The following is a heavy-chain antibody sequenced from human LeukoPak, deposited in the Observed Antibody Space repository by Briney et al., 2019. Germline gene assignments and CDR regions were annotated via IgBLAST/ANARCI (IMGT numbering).Heavy chain of an antibody. J-gene: IGHJ4*01. CDR3: ASDYYGSGSFDY. V-gene: IGHV4-59*01. Sequence: RTSETLSLTCTVSGGSISPYNWSWIRLPPGKGLEWIGSIYYIGSTNYNPSLKSRVTISVDTSKNQFSLELSSVTAADTAVYHCASDYYGSGSFDYWGHGTQVTVSS. CDR2: IYYIGST. CDR1: GGSISPYN. D-gene: IGHD3-10*01.